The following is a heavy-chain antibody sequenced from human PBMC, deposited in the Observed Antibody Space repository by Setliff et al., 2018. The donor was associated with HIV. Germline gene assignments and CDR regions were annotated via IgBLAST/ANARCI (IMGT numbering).Heavy chain of an antibody. Sequence: ASVKVSCKASGYNFITFGINWVRQAPGQGLEWMGRISTYSGKTDYAEKFQGRLTMTMDTSTRTVFMELRSLTLADTSVYYCARGSAPNIVVAASLDIWGQGTLVTVSS. CDR3: ARGSAPNIVVAASLDI. CDR1: GYNFITFG. V-gene: IGHV1-18*01. J-gene: IGHJ4*01. CDR2: ISTYSGKT. D-gene: IGHD6-19*01.